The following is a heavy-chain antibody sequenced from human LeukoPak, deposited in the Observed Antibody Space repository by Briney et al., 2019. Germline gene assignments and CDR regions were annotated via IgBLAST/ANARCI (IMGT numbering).Heavy chain of an antibody. D-gene: IGHD3-3*01. J-gene: IGHJ4*02. Sequence: SETLSLTCTVSGGSISGDRYYWGWIRQPPGKGLEWIGSIYYSGSTYYNPSLKSRVTISVDTSKSQISLKLRSVTAADTAMYYCARLWSGYRPPDYWGQGTLVTVSS. V-gene: IGHV4-39*01. CDR2: IYYSGST. CDR3: ARLWSGYRPPDY. CDR1: GGSISGDRYY.